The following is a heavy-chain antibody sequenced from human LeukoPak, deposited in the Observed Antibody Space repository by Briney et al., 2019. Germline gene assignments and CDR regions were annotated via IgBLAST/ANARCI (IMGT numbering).Heavy chain of an antibody. CDR2: ISGSGGST. Sequence: PGGSLRLSCAASEFTFSSYAMSWVRQAPGKGLEWGSAISGSGGSTYYADSVKGRFTISRDNSKNTLYLQMNSLRAEDTAVYYCAKAISYDSSGYYRLGYFQHWGQGTLVTVSS. CDR1: EFTFSSYA. J-gene: IGHJ1*01. V-gene: IGHV3-23*01. D-gene: IGHD3-22*01. CDR3: AKAISYDSSGYYRLGYFQH.